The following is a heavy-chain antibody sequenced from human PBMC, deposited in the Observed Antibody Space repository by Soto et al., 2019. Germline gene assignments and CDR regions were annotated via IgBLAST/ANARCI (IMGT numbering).Heavy chain of an antibody. Sequence: EVQLLESGGGLVQPGGSLRLSCAASGFTFSNYAMTWVRQAPGQGLEWVSDMSHSGDKSYYADSVKGRFTISRDNSKNALYLQRNDLSAEDTAVYFCANDGRCDPWGQGTLVTGSS. J-gene: IGHJ5*02. CDR3: ANDGRCDP. CDR2: MSHSGDKS. CDR1: GFTFSNYA. V-gene: IGHV3-23*01.